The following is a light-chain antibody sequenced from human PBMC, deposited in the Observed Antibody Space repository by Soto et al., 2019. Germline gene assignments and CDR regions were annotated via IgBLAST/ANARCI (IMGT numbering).Light chain of an antibody. J-gene: IGKJ5*01. CDR1: QGLRND. V-gene: IGKV1-17*01. CDR2: AAS. CDR3: LQHNSDPRT. Sequence: DIQMTQSPSSLSASVGDRVTITCRASQGLRNDLSWYQQKPGKAPKRLIYAASSLHSGVPSRFSVSGSGTEFTLTISSLQPEDFATYYCLQHNSDPRTFGQGTRLEI.